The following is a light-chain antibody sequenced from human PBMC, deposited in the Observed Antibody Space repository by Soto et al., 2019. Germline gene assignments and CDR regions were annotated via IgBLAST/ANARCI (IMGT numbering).Light chain of an antibody. CDR1: QGIRND. CDR3: LQDYDYPLT. Sequence: AIQMTQSPSSLSASVGDRVTITCRASQGIRNDLGWYQQKPGKAPKLLMYAASSLQSGVPSRFSGSGSGTDFTLTISSLQPEDFAPYYCLQDYDYPLTFGGGTKVEIK. V-gene: IGKV1-6*01. CDR2: AAS. J-gene: IGKJ4*01.